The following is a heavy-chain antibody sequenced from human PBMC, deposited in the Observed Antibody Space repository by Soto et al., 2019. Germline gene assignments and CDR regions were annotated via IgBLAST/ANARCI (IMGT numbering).Heavy chain of an antibody. CDR1: GYSFTSYW. J-gene: IGHJ3*02. CDR3: ARGYCSGGSCYFVTDAFDI. D-gene: IGHD2-15*01. CDR2: IYPGDSDT. Sequence: GESLKISCKGSGYSFTSYWICWVRQMPGKGLEWMGIIYPGDSDTRYSPSFQGQVTISADKSISTAYLQWSSLKASDTAMYYCARGYCSGGSCYFVTDAFDIWGQGTMVTVSS. V-gene: IGHV5-51*01.